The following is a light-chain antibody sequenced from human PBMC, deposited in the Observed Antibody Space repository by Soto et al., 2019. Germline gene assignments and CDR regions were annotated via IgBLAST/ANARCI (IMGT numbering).Light chain of an antibody. CDR3: QQYNSYPS. J-gene: IGKJ4*01. V-gene: IGKV1-5*03. CDR2: KAS. Sequence: DIPMTQSPSTLSASVGDRVTITCRASQSISSWLAWYQQKPGKAPKLLIYKASSLESGVASRFSRSVSGTEFTLTISSLQPDDFATYYCQQYNSYPSFGGGTKVEI. CDR1: QSISSW.